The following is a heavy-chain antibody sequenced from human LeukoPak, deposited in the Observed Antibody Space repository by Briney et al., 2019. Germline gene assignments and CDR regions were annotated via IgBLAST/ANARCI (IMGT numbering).Heavy chain of an antibody. Sequence: GGSLRLSCAASGFTVSSNYVNWVRQAPGKGLEWLSYITGSGSTKYYADSVRGRFTISRDNSKNSLYLQINSLRAEDTAVYYCARLLDISDHWGQGTLVTVSS. CDR3: ARLLDISDH. CDR2: ITGSGSTK. J-gene: IGHJ4*02. D-gene: IGHD3-22*01. CDR1: GFTVSSNY. V-gene: IGHV3-48*03.